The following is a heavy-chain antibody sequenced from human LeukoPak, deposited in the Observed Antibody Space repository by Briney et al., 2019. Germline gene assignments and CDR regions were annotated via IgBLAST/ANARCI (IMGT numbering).Heavy chain of an antibody. CDR3: ARVDYYDSSGIFDY. CDR2: IYYSGST. CDR1: GGSISSYY. D-gene: IGHD3-22*01. V-gene: IGHV4-59*01. J-gene: IGHJ4*02. Sequence: PSETLSLTCTVSGGSISSYYWSWIRQPPGKGLEWIGYIYYSGSTNYNPSLKSRVTISVDTSKNQFSLKLSSETAADTAVYYCARVDYYDSSGIFDYWGQGTLVTVSS.